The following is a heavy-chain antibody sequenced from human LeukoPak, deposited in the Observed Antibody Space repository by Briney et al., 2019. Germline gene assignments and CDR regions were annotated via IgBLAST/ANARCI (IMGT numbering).Heavy chain of an antibody. D-gene: IGHD3-10*01. J-gene: IGHJ4*02. CDR1: GYTFTSYG. V-gene: IGHV1-18*01. Sequence: ASVKVSCKASGYTFTSYGISWVRQAPGQGLEWMGWISAYNGNTNCAQKLQGRVTMTTDTSTSTAYMELRSLRSDDTAVYYCARGLRYYGSGSFFDYWGQGTLVTVSS. CDR3: ARGLRYYGSGSFFDY. CDR2: ISAYNGNT.